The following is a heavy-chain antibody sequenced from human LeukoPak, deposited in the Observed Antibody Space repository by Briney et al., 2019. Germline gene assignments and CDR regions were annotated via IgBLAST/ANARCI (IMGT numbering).Heavy chain of an antibody. Sequence: GGSLRLSCAASGFTFSTYSMNWVRQAPGEGREWLSYTSSTGMTIYYGDSGKGRCTISRDNGKNSLYLQMNSLRAEDTAVYYCARDRRTVTSRGVYFYYMDVWGKGTTVTVSS. CDR3: ARDRRTVTSRGVYFYYMDV. J-gene: IGHJ6*03. CDR2: TSSTGMTI. V-gene: IGHV3-48*01. CDR1: GFTFSTYS. D-gene: IGHD4-17*01.